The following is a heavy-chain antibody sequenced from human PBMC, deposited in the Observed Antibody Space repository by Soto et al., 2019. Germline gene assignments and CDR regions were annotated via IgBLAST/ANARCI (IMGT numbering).Heavy chain of an antibody. CDR1: GGSISSGGYY. V-gene: IGHV4-31*03. CDR2: IYYSGST. Sequence: QVQLQESGPGLVKPSQTLSLTCTVSGGSISSGGYYWSWIRQHPGKGLEWIGYIYYSGSTYYNPSLKSRVTISVDTSKNQFSLKLSSVTAADTAVYYCARGFLGYCSGGSCYYFDYWGQGTLVTVSS. CDR3: ARGFLGYCSGGSCYYFDY. D-gene: IGHD2-15*01. J-gene: IGHJ4*02.